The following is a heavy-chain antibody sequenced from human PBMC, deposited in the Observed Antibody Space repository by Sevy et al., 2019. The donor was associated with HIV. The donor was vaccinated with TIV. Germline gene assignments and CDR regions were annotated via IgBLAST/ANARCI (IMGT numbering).Heavy chain of an antibody. CDR2: ISGSGGST. V-gene: IGHV3-23*01. D-gene: IGHD3-3*01. CDR3: AKGGDFWSGYYSYYFDY. CDR1: GFTFSSYA. Sequence: GGSLRLSCAASGFTFSSYAMSWVRQAPGKGLEWVSAISGSGGSTYYADSVKGRFTNSRDNSKITLYLQMNSLSAEYTAVDYCAKGGDFWSGYYSYYFDYWGQGTLVTVSS. J-gene: IGHJ4*02.